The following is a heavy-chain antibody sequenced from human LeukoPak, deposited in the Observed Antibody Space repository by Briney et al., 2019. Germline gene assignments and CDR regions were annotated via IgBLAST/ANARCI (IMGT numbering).Heavy chain of an antibody. CDR1: GGSIGSSSYY. V-gene: IGHV4-39*01. CDR3: ASSIVGATIPFDY. CDR2: IYYSGST. D-gene: IGHD1-26*01. Sequence: PSETLSLTCTVSGGSIGSSSYYWGWIRQPPGKGLEWIGSIYYSGSTYYNPSLKSRVTISVDTSKNQFSLKLSSVTAADTAVYYCASSIVGATIPFDYWGQGTLVTVSS. J-gene: IGHJ4*02.